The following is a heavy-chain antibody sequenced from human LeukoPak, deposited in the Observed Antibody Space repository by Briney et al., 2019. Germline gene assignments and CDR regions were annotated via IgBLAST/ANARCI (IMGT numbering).Heavy chain of an antibody. CDR3: ASRLGLYDYGVWFDY. CDR1: GYSFTSYW. J-gene: IGHJ5*01. Sequence: GESLKISCKGSGYSFTSYWIGWVRQMPGKGLEWMGTIYPGDSDTRYSPSFQGQVTISADKSISTAYLQWSSLKASDTAMYYCASRLGLYDYGVWFDYWGQGTLVTVSS. V-gene: IGHV5-51*01. D-gene: IGHD4-17*01. CDR2: IYPGDSDT.